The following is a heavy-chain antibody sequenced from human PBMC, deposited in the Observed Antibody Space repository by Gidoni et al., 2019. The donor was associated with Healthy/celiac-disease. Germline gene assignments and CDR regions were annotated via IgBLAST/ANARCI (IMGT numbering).Heavy chain of an antibody. Sequence: QVQLAQSGAEVQQPGASVQVSRKASGSTLTRYDSNWVRQATGQGLEWMGWMNPNSGNTGYAQKFQGRVTMTRNTSISTAYMELSSLRSEDTAVYYCARGGEVVYYYYYGMDVWGQGTTVTVSS. V-gene: IGHV1-8*01. CDR3: ARGGEVVYYYYYGMDV. CDR1: GSTLTRYD. CDR2: MNPNSGNT. D-gene: IGHD2-15*01. J-gene: IGHJ6*02.